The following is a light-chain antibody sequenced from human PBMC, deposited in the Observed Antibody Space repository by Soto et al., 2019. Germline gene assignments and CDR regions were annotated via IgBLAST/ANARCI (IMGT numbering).Light chain of an antibody. CDR3: QQYNNDASWT. V-gene: IGKV1-5*03. CDR2: KAS. J-gene: IGKJ1*01. Sequence: DIQMTQSPSTLSASVGDRVTITCRASQSISAWLAWYQQKPGKAPKLLIYKASTLESGVPSRFSGSGSGTEFTLTISSLQPDDFATYYCQQYNNDASWTCGPGTKVQIK. CDR1: QSISAW.